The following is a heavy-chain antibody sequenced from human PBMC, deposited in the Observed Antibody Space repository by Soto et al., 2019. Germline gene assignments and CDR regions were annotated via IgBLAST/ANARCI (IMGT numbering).Heavy chain of an antibody. V-gene: IGHV1-18*04. D-gene: IGHD6-6*01. J-gene: IGHJ5*02. Sequence: QVQLVQSGAELKKPGASVKVSCKASGYTFTTYDITWVRQAPGQGLEWMGWISGYNGNTKYAQRLQGRVTMTTETSTSTAYMELRSLRSDDTAVYYCARDSIARLAWFDPWGQGTLVIVSS. CDR2: ISGYNGNT. CDR1: GYTFTTYD. CDR3: ARDSIARLAWFDP.